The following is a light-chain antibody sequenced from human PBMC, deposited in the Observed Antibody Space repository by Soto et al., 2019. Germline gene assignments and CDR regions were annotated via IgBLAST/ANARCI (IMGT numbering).Light chain of an antibody. J-gene: IGKJ1*01. V-gene: IGKV3-20*01. CDR1: QSVSSSY. CDR2: GAS. CDR3: QQYDDWPWT. Sequence: EIVLTPSPGTLSLSPVERATLSCRASQSVSSSYLAWYQQKPGQAPRLLIYGASSRATGIPDRFSGSGSGTEFILTISSLQSEDFAFYYCQQYDDWPWTFGQGTKVDI.